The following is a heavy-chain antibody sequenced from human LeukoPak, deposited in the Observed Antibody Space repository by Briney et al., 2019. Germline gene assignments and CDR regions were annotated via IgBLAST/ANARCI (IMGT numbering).Heavy chain of an antibody. J-gene: IGHJ4*02. CDR3: ARPDGTTDVYFFDY. Sequence: GGSLRLSCAASGFSFSSYWMTWVRQAPGKGLEWVANIKQDGSEKYYVDSVKGRFTISRDNAKNSLFLQLNSLRAEDTTVYYCARPDGTTDVYFFDYWGQGTLVTVSS. CDR2: IKQDGSEK. CDR1: GFSFSSYW. V-gene: IGHV3-7*04. D-gene: IGHD5-24*01.